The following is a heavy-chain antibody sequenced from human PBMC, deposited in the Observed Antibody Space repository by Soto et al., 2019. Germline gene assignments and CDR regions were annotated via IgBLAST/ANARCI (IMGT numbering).Heavy chain of an antibody. D-gene: IGHD3-3*01. Sequence: SETLTLTCTVSGGSISGHYWSWIRQPPGKGLQYIGYISYSGSTNYNPSLKSRVTISVDTSNNQFSLRLSSVTAADTAVYYCARDVGLQHDTGYYDFWSGKNNWFDPWGQGILVTVSS. J-gene: IGHJ5*02. CDR1: GGSISGHY. CDR3: ARDVGLQHDTGYYDFWSGKNNWFDP. CDR2: ISYSGST. V-gene: IGHV4-59*11.